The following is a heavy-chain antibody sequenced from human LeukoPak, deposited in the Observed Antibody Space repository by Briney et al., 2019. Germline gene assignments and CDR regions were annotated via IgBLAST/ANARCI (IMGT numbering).Heavy chain of an antibody. CDR3: GRDQVIAAHDPDAFDI. V-gene: IGHV4-34*01. J-gene: IGHJ3*02. D-gene: IGHD6-6*01. Sequence: SETLSLTCAVYSGSFSGYYWSWIRQPPGKGLEWIGEINHSGSTNYNPSLKSRVTISVDTSKNQFSLKLSSVTAADTAVYYCGRDQVIAAHDPDAFDIWGQGTMVTVSS. CDR1: SGSFSGYY. CDR2: INHSGST.